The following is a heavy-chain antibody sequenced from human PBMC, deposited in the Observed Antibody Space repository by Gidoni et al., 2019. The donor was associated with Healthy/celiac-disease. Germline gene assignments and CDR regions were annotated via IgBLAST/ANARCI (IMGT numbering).Heavy chain of an antibody. V-gene: IGHV3-7*01. CDR1: GFTFRRYW. J-gene: IGHJ4*02. Sequence: EVQLVESGGGLVQPGGSLRLSCAASGFTFRRYWMSWVRQAPGKGLEWVANIKQDGSEKYYVDSVKGRFTISRDNAKNSLYLQMNSLRAEDTAVYYCARRVSSGWYYDYFDYWGQGTLVTVSS. CDR3: ARRVSSGWYYDYFDY. D-gene: IGHD6-19*01. CDR2: IKQDGSEK.